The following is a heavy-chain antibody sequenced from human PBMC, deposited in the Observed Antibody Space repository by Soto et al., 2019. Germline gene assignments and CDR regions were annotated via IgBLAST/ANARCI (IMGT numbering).Heavy chain of an antibody. D-gene: IGHD3-10*01. J-gene: IGHJ4*02. CDR3: ARDRDYYGSGNYYNRIDF. Sequence: QVQLVQSGAEVKKPGSSVKVSCKASGGIFSTYAISWLRQAPGQGLEWMGGIIPLFGTPNYAQRFQGRVTITADETTSTAYLELSRLGSEDKGVYYCARDRDYYGSGNYYNRIDFWGQGTLVTVSS. V-gene: IGHV1-69*01. CDR2: IIPLFGTP. CDR1: GGIFSTYA.